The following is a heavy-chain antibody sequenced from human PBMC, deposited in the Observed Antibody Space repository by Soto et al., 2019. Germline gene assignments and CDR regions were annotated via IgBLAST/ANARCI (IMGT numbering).Heavy chain of an antibody. CDR1: GFTFSSYS. D-gene: IGHD6-13*01. CDR2: ISSSSSTI. CDR3: ARESSSYNWFDP. Sequence: GGSLSLSCAASGFTFSSYSMNWVRQAPGKGLEWVSYISSSSSTIYYADSVKGRFTISRDNAKNSLYLQMNGLRDEDTAVYYCARESSSYNWFDPWGQGTLVTVSS. V-gene: IGHV3-48*02. J-gene: IGHJ5*02.